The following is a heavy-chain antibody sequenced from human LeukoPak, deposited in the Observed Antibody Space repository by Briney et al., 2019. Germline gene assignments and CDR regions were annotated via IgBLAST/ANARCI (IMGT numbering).Heavy chain of an antibody. J-gene: IGHJ4*02. CDR1: GFTFSSYA. D-gene: IGHD3-10*01. Sequence: GGSLRLSCAASGFTFSSYAMSWVRQAPGKGLEWVSSISSSSSYIYYADSVKGRFTISRDNAKNSLYLQMNSLRAEDTAVYYCARLSPVLLWFGDHWGQGTLVTVSS. CDR2: ISSSSSYI. V-gene: IGHV3-21*01. CDR3: ARLSPVLLWFGDH.